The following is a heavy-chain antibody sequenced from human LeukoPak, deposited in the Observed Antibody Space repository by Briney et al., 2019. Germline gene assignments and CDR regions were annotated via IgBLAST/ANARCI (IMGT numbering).Heavy chain of an antibody. CDR2: IYYSGST. V-gene: IGHV4-39*07. J-gene: IGHJ4*02. Sequence: SETLSLTCTVSGGSISSSSYYWGWIRQPPGKGLEWIGSIYYSGSTYYNPSLKSRVTISVDTSKNQFSLKLSSVTAADTAVYYCARDNGEQDYWGQGTLVTVSS. D-gene: IGHD3-10*01. CDR1: GGSISSSSYY. CDR3: ARDNGEQDY.